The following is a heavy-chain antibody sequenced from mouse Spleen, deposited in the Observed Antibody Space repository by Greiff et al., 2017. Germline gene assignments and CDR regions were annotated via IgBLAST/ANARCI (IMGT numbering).Heavy chain of an antibody. CDR3: ARGDYGSSFYWYFDV. CDR2: IDPSDSYT. V-gene: IGHV1-59*01. J-gene: IGHJ1*01. D-gene: IGHD1-1*01. CDR1: GYTFTSYW. Sequence: QVQLQQPGAELVRPGTSVKLSCKASGYTFTSYWMYWVKQRPGQGLEWIGVIDPSDSYTNYNQKFKGKATLTVDTSSSTAYMQLSSLTSEDSAVYYCARGDYGSSFYWYFDVWGAGTTVTVSS.